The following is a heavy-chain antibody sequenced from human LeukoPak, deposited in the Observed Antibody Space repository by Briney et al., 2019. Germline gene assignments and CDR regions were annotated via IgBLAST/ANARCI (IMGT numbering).Heavy chain of an antibody. CDR2: LYESGST. CDR1: GGSISSFY. CDR3: ARHTRHGYSGYENAFDI. J-gene: IGHJ3*02. Sequence: PSDTLSLTCTVSGGSISSFYWSWIGQPPGKGVECIGNLYESGSTHYNPSLRSRVTISADTSKNEFSLKLSSVTAADPAVYYCARHTRHGYSGYENAFDIWGQGTMVTVSS. D-gene: IGHD5-12*01. V-gene: IGHV4-59*08.